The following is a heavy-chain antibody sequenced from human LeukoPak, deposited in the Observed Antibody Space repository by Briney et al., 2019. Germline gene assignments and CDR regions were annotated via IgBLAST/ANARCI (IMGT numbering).Heavy chain of an antibody. CDR3: ASDQSIGTDLRYFFDY. D-gene: IGHD3-9*01. V-gene: IGHV3-48*03. CDR1: GFTFSSYE. CDR2: IGSSGAAI. J-gene: IGHJ4*02. Sequence: GGSLRLSCAASGFTFSSYEMNWVRQAPGKGLEWVSFIGSSGAAIYYADSVKGRFTISRDNAKNSLYLQMNSLRDEDTAVYYCASDQSIGTDLRYFFDYWGQGTLVTVSS.